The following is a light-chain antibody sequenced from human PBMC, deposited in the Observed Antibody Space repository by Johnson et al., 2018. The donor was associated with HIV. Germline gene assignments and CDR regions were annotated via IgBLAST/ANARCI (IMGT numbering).Light chain of an antibody. Sequence: QSVLTQPPSVSAAPGQKVTISCSGSSSNIGNNYISWYQQLPGRAPKLHIYDNNKRPSGIPARFSGSKSGTSATLGITGLQTGDEADYYCGTWDSSLRVGFFGTGTKVTVL. V-gene: IGLV1-51*01. CDR2: DNN. J-gene: IGLJ1*01. CDR3: GTWDSSLRVGF. CDR1: SSNIGNNY.